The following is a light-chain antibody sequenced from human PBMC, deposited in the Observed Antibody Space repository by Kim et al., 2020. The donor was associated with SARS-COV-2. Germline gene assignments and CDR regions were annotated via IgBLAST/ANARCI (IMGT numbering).Light chain of an antibody. V-gene: IGKV3-20*01. Sequence: SPGERATLSCRASQSVSSSYLAWYQQKPGQAPRLLIYGASSRATGIPDRFSGSGSGTDFTLTISRLEPEDFAVYYCQQYGSSLFLFGPGTKVDIK. CDR3: QQYGSSLFL. CDR2: GAS. J-gene: IGKJ3*01. CDR1: QSVSSSY.